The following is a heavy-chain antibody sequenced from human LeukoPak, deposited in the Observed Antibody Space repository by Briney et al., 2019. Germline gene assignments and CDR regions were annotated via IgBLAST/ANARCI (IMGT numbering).Heavy chain of an antibody. CDR1: GGSISSGSYY. CDR2: IYTSGSN. J-gene: IGHJ6*03. D-gene: IGHD2-2*01. V-gene: IGHV4-61*02. CDR3: AREEYQLLGTYYYYYMDV. Sequence: SETLSLTCTVSGGSISSGSYYWSWIRQPAGKGLEWIGRIYTSGSNNYNPSLKSRVTISVDTSKNQFSLKLSSVTAADTAVYYCAREEYQLLGTYYYYYMDVWGKGTTVTVSS.